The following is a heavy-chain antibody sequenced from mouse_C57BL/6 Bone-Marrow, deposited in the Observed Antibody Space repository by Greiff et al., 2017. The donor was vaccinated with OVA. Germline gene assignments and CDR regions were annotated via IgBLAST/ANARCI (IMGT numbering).Heavy chain of an antibody. CDR3: TRKGGGYADY. CDR2: IYPGNSDN. J-gene: IGHJ2*01. D-gene: IGHD2-2*01. Sequence: VQLQQSGPVLARPGASVKMSCKISGYTFTSYWMHWVKQRPGQGLEWIGAIYPGNSDNSYNQKFKGKARLTAVTSTSTAYMELRSLTNEDSAVYYCTRKGGGYADYWGQGTTLTVSA. CDR1: GYTFTSYW. V-gene: IGHV1-5*01.